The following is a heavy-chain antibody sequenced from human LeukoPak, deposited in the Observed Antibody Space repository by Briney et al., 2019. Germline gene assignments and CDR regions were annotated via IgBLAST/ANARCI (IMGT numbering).Heavy chain of an antibody. CDR2: INPNSGGT. CDR1: GYTFTGYY. CDR3: ARERYKPNNYYGSGSYDY. Sequence: ASVKVSCKASGYTFTGYYMHWVRQAPGQGLEWMGWINPNSGGTNYAQKFQGRVTMTRDTSISTAYMGLSRLRSDDTAVYYCARERYKPNNYYGSGSYDYWGQGTLVTVSS. V-gene: IGHV1-2*02. J-gene: IGHJ4*02. D-gene: IGHD3-10*01.